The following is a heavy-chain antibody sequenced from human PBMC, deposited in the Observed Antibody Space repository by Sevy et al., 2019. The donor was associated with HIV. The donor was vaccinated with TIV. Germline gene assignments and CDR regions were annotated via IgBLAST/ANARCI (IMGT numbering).Heavy chain of an antibody. CDR2: ISPYNGDT. V-gene: IGHV1-18*01. Sequence: ASVKVSCKASGYPFSNYGISWVRQAPGQGLEWMGWISPYNGDTSYAQKFQGRVTVTTDTSMSTAYMELRSLRSDDTAIYYCARELAYCDGDCSRAEYFQHWGQGALVTVSS. D-gene: IGHD2-21*02. CDR1: GYPFSNYG. CDR3: ARELAYCDGDCSRAEYFQH. J-gene: IGHJ1*01.